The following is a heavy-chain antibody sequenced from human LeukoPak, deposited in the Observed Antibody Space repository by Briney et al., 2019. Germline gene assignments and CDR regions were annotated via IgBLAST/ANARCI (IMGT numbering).Heavy chain of an antibody. CDR3: ARANSLMFRGVITYFDS. V-gene: IGHV3-48*02. CDR1: GFTFSSYG. CDR2: ISDSSAII. Sequence: GGSLRLSCAASGFTFSSYGMNRVRQAPGKGLDYVAYISDSSAIIYYGDSVKGRFTISRDNAKNSLYLQMNRLRDEDTAVYFCARANSLMFRGVITYFDSWGQGTLVTVSS. D-gene: IGHD3-10*01. J-gene: IGHJ4*02.